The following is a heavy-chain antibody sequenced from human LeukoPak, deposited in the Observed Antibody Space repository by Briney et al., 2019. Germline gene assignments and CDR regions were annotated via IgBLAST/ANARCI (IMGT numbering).Heavy chain of an antibody. CDR1: GFTFSSYG. Sequence: GRSLRLSCAASGFTFSSYGMHWVRQAPGKGLEWVAVISYDGSNKYYADSVKGRFTISRDNAKNSLYLQMNSLRAVDTAVYYCAKTPPVFGIYYYYMDVWGKGTTVTVSS. V-gene: IGHV3-30*18. J-gene: IGHJ6*03. CDR2: ISYDGSNK. D-gene: IGHD2-21*01. CDR3: AKTPPVFGIYYYYMDV.